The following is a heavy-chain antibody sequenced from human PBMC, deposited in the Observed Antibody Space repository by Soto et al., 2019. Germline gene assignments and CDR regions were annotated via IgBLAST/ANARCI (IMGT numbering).Heavy chain of an antibody. J-gene: IGHJ4*02. D-gene: IGHD2-2*01. CDR3: ARHSCSSTRCYPDY. CDR2: IYYSGST. CDR1: GGSISSSSYY. Sequence: QLQLQESGPGLVKPSETLSLTCTVSGGSISSSSYYWGWIRQPPGKGLEWIGSIYYSGSTYYNPSLKSRVTISVVTSKIQVSLKLSSVTAADTAVYYCARHSCSSTRCYPDYWGQGTLVTVCS. V-gene: IGHV4-39*01.